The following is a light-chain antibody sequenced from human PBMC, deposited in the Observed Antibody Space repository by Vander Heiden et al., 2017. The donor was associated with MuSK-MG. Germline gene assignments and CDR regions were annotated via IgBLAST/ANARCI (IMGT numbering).Light chain of an antibody. V-gene: IGKV3-15*01. Sequence: EIVMTQSPAALSVPPGERATLSCRASQSVSVNLAWYQQKPGQAPRLLIFGASTRATGIPARFSGSGSGTEFTLTISSLQSEDSAVYYCQQYTIWPLTFGGGTNVEIK. CDR2: GAS. J-gene: IGKJ4*01. CDR1: QSVSVN. CDR3: QQYTIWPLT.